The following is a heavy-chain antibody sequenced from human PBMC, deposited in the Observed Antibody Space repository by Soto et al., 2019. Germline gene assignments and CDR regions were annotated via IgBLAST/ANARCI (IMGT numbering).Heavy chain of an antibody. V-gene: IGHV4-59*01. Sequence: PSETLSLTCTVSGVSISSYYWSWIRQPPGKGLEWIGYTYYSGSTNYNPSLKSRVTISVDTSKNQFSLKLSSVTAADTAVYYCARDTYYYGVDVWGQGTTVTVSS. CDR1: GVSISSYY. CDR2: TYYSGST. CDR3: ARDTYYYGVDV. J-gene: IGHJ6*02.